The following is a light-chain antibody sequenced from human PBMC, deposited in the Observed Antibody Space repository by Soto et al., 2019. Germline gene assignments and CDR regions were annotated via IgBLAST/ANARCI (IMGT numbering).Light chain of an antibody. J-gene: IGKJ4*01. CDR3: QQYQKWPLT. V-gene: IGKV3-15*01. Sequence: EIVMTHSPATLSVSPGERATLSCRASQSVSSNLAWYQHKPGQAPRLLIFGASTRATGVPARFSGSGSGTEFTLTISSLQSEDFAVYYCQQYQKWPLTFGGGTKVEIK. CDR2: GAS. CDR1: QSVSSN.